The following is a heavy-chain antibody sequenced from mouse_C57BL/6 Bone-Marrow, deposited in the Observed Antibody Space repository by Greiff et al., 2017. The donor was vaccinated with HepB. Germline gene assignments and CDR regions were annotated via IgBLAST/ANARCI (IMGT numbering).Heavy chain of an antibody. D-gene: IGHD2-4*01. CDR1: GFSLTSYG. Sequence: VHLVESGPGLVQPSQSLSITCTVSGFSLTSYGVHWVRQSPGKGLEWLGVIWSGGSTDYNAAFISRLSISKDNSKSQVFFKMNSLQADDTAIYYCARNWPNMITGAMVYWGQGTSVTVSS. CDR3: ARNWPNMITGAMVY. V-gene: IGHV2-2*01. CDR2: IWSGGST. J-gene: IGHJ4*01.